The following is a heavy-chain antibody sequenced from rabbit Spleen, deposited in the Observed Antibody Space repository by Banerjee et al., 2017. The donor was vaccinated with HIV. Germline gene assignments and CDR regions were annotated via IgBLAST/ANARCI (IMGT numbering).Heavy chain of an antibody. J-gene: IGHJ4*01. D-gene: IGHD7-1*01. Sequence: QVKETGGGLVQPGGSLTLSCKASGFDVSSDYMTWVRQAPGKGLEWIGYIDPIFAGTYYASWVNGRFTISSHNAQNTLYLQLNSLTVADTATYFCVRDQAGYGGYGPYYLNLWGPGTLVTVS. V-gene: IGHV1S7*01. CDR1: GFDVSSDY. CDR3: VRDQAGYGGYGPYYLNL. CDR2: IDPIFAGT.